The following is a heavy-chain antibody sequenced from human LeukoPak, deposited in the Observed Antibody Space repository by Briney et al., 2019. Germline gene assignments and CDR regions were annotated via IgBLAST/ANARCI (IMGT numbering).Heavy chain of an antibody. J-gene: IGHJ4*02. CDR2: ISGSGGST. D-gene: IGHD5-24*01. CDR1: GGSFSGYY. V-gene: IGHV3-23*01. Sequence: ETLSLTCAVYGGSFSGYYWSWIRQAPGKGLEWVSAISGSGGSTYYADSVKGRFTISRDNSKNTLYLQMNSLRAEDTAVYYCAKSGIGGYKPFDYWGQGTLVTVSS. CDR3: AKSGIGGYKPFDY.